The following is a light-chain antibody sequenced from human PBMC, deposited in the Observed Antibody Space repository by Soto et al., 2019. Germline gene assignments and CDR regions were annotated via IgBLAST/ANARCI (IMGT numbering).Light chain of an antibody. Sequence: DIQMTQSPSTLSASVGDRVTITCRASQSISRSLAWYQQKPGKAPSLLIYDASSLETGVPSRFSGSGFGTEFTFTITSLQPADFATYYCQQYSDFLISFGRGTTVDFK. V-gene: IGKV1-5*01. CDR1: QSISRS. CDR2: DAS. J-gene: IGKJ3*01. CDR3: QQYSDFLIS.